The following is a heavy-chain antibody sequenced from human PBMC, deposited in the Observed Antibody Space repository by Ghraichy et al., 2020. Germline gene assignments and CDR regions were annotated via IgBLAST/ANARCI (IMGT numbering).Heavy chain of an antibody. CDR3: AKQFEDYYDILTGYYSDYYYYYGMDV. D-gene: IGHD3-9*01. J-gene: IGHJ6*02. CDR2: ISGSGGST. CDR1: GFTFSSYA. V-gene: IGHV3-23*01. Sequence: GGSLRLSCAASGFTFSSYAMSWVRQAPGKGLEWVSAISGSGGSTYYADSVKGRFTISRDNSKNTLYLQMNSLRAEDTAVYYCAKQFEDYYDILTGYYSDYYYYYGMDVWGQGTTVTVSS.